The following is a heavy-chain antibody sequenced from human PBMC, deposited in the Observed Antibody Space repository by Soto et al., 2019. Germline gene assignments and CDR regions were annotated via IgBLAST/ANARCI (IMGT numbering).Heavy chain of an antibody. CDR3: ASVSYSSYPRYYYYATDV. Sequence: SETLSLTCTVSGDSIRSYYWSWIRQHPGKGLEWIGYIYYSGSTYYNPSLKSRVTISVDTSKNQFSLKLSSVTAADTAVYYCASVSYSSYPRYYYYATDVWGQGTTVTVSS. V-gene: IGHV4-59*06. CDR1: GDSIRSYY. CDR2: IYYSGST. D-gene: IGHD6-6*01. J-gene: IGHJ6*02.